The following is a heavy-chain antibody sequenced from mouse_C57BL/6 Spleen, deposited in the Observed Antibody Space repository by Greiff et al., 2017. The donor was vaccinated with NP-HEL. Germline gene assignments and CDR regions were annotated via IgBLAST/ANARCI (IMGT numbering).Heavy chain of an antibody. V-gene: IGHV1-82*01. CDR3: ARRGYSNLDY. CDR2: IYPGDGDI. Sequence: VQLQQSGPELVKPGASVKISCKASGYAFSSSWMNWVKQRPGKGLEWIGRIYPGDGDINYNGKFKGKATLTADKSSSTAYMQLSSLTSEDSAVYFCARRGYSNLDYWGQGTTLTVSS. D-gene: IGHD2-5*01. J-gene: IGHJ2*01. CDR1: GYAFSSSW.